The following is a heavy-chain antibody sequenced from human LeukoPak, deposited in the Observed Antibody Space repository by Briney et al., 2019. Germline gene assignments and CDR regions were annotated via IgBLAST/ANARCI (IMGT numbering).Heavy chain of an antibody. CDR3: ARQYYYDSSGCYEHFDY. J-gene: IGHJ4*02. CDR2: ISAYNGNT. CDR1: GYTFTSYG. D-gene: IGHD3-22*01. V-gene: IGHV1-18*01. Sequence: ASVKVSCKASGYTFTSYGISWVRQAPGQGLEWMGWISAYNGNTNYAQKLQGRVTMTTDTSTSTAYMELRSLRSDDTAVYYCARQYYYDSSGCYEHFDYWGEGTLVTVSS.